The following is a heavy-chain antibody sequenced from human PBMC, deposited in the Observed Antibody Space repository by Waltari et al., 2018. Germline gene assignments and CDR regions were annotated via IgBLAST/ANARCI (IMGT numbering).Heavy chain of an antibody. D-gene: IGHD3-3*01. CDR1: GGSFSGYY. J-gene: IGHJ6*02. CDR3: ARGRFDVRITIFGVVPGHGMDV. V-gene: IGHV4-34*01. Sequence: QVQLQQWGAGLLKPSETLSLTCAVYGGSFSGYYWSWIRQPPGKGLEWIGEINHSGSTNNNPSLKSRVTISVDTSKNQFSLKLSSVTAADTAVYYCARGRFDVRITIFGVVPGHGMDVWGQGTTVTVSS. CDR2: INHSGST.